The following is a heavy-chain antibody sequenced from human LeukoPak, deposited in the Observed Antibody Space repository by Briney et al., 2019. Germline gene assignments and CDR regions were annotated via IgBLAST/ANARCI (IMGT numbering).Heavy chain of an antibody. V-gene: IGHV3-66*01. CDR3: ARSGASSGYYNDY. Sequence: PGGSLRLSCAASGFTVSSNYMSWVRQAPGKGLEWVSLIFSGGSTYYADSVKGRFTISRDNSKNTLYLQMNSLRAEDTAVYYCARSGASSGYYNDYWGQGTLVTVSS. CDR1: GFTVSSNY. J-gene: IGHJ4*02. CDR2: IFSGGST. D-gene: IGHD3-22*01.